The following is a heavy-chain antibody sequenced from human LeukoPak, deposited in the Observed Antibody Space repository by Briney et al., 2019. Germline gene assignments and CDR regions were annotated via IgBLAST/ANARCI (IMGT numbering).Heavy chain of an antibody. D-gene: IGHD3-10*01. CDR1: GFTFSSYA. CDR2: ISGSGGST. CDR3: ACNYYGSGSYDYFDH. V-gene: IGHV3-23*01. J-gene: IGHJ4*02. Sequence: GGSLRLSCAAPGFTFSSYAMSWVRQTPGKGLEWVSAISGSGGSTYYADSVKGRFTISRDNSKKTLYQQMNSLRAEDTAVYYCACNYYGSGSYDYFDHWGQGTLVTVSS.